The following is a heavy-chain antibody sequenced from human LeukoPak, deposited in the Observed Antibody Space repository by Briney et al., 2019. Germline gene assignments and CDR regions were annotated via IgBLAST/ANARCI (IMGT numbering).Heavy chain of an antibody. J-gene: IGHJ3*02. Sequence: PSETLSLTCAVSGGSISSSNWWSWVRQPPGKGLEWIGEIYHSGSTNYNPSLKSRVTISVDKSKNQFSLKLSSVTAADTAVYYCARDVPKKNYYDSSGYYHDAFDIWGQGTMVTVSS. D-gene: IGHD3-22*01. CDR3: ARDVPKKNYYDSSGYYHDAFDI. CDR2: IYHSGST. CDR1: GGSISSSNW. V-gene: IGHV4-4*02.